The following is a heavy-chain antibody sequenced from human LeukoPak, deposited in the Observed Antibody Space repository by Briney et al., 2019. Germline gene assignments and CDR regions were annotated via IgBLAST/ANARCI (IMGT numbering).Heavy chain of an antibody. Sequence: ASVKVSCKASGYTFTSYDINWVRQAPGQGLEWMGIINPSGGSTSYAQKFQGRVTMTRDMSTSTVYMELSSLRSEDTAVYYCARDPTSYYFDYWGQGTLVTVSS. CDR3: ARDPTSYYFDY. CDR2: INPSGGST. J-gene: IGHJ4*02. V-gene: IGHV1-46*01. CDR1: GYTFTSYD.